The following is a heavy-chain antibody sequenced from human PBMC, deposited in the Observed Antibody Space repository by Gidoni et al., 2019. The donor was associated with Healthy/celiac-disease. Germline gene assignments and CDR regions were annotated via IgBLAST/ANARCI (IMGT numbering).Heavy chain of an antibody. J-gene: IGHJ4*02. CDR1: GGSISSSSYY. D-gene: IGHD6-19*01. CDR3: ARTTSSGWGLASPREQDY. V-gene: IGHV4-39*01. CDR2: IYYSGST. Sequence: QLQLQESGPGLVKPSETLSLTCTVSGGSISSSSYYWGWIRQPPGKGLEWIGSIYYSGSTYYNPSLKSRVTISVDTSKNQFSLKLSSVTAADTAVYYCARTTSSGWGLASPREQDYWGQGTLVTVSS.